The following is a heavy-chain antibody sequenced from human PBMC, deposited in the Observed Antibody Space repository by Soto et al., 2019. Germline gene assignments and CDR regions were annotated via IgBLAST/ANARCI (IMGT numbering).Heavy chain of an antibody. CDR2: VNPNSGGT. V-gene: IGHV1-2*04. J-gene: IGHJ4*02. Sequence: ASVKVSCKASGYTFTGYYMHWVRQAPGQGLEWMGWVNPNSGGTNFAQKFQGWVTMTRDTSISTAYMELSRLRSDDTAVYYCARAPISVRGVGPYYFDYWGQGTLVTVSS. D-gene: IGHD3-10*01. CDR1: GYTFTGYY. CDR3: ARAPISVRGVGPYYFDY.